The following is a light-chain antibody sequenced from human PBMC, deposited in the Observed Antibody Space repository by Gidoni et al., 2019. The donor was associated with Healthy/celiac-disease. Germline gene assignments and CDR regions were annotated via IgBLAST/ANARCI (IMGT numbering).Light chain of an antibody. J-gene: IGKJ1*01. CDR3: QQYNNWPPWT. CDR2: GAS. CDR1: QSVSSN. V-gene: IGKV3-15*01. Sequence: TQSPATLSVSPGERATLSCRASQSVSSNLAWYQQKPGQAPRLLIYGASTRATGIPARFSGSGSGTEFTLTISSLQSEDFAVYYCQQYNNWPPWTFGQGTKVEIK.